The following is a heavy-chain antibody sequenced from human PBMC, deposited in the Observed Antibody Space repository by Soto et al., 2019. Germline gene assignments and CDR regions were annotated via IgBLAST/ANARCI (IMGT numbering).Heavy chain of an antibody. V-gene: IGHV1-2*04. D-gene: IGHD1-26*01. Sequence: ASVQVSCKASGYTFTGYYMHWVRQAPGQGLEWMGWINPNSGGTNYAQKFQGWVTMTRDTSISTAYMELSRLRSDDTAVYYCARSWRVGATSYYYYGMDVWGQGTTVTVSS. CDR3: ARSWRVGATSYYYYGMDV. CDR1: GYTFTGYY. J-gene: IGHJ6*02. CDR2: INPNSGGT.